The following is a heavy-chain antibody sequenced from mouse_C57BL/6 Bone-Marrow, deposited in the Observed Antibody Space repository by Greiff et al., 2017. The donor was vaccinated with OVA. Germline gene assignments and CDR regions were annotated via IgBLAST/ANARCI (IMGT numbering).Heavy chain of an antibody. D-gene: IGHD1-1*01. CDR1: GFTFSNYW. CDR2: IRLKSDNYAT. J-gene: IGHJ1*03. Sequence: EVQLVASGGGLVQPGGSMKLSCVASGFTFSNYWMNWVRQSPEKGLDWVAQIRLKSDNYATHSAESVKGRLTISRDDSKSSVYLQMNNLRAEDTGIYYPHYYGSSLYWYFDVWGTGTTVTVSS. V-gene: IGHV6-3*01. CDR3: HYYGSSLYWYFDV.